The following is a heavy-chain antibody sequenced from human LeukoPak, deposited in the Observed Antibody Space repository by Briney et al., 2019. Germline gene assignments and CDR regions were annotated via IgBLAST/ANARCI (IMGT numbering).Heavy chain of an antibody. D-gene: IGHD2-2*03. CDR3: ARDWIAGPLVY. CDR1: GGSFSPYY. Sequence: SETLPLTCTVSGGSFSPYYWNWIRQPAGKGLEWIGRVYTSGTTDYSPSLKSRVTMSVDSSKKQVSLRLTSVTAADTALYYCARDWIAGPLVYWRQGIIVTVSS. V-gene: IGHV4-4*07. J-gene: IGHJ4*02. CDR2: VYTSGTT.